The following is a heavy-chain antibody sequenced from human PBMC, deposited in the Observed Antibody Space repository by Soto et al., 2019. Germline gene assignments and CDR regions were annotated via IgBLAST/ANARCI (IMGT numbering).Heavy chain of an antibody. Sequence: ASVKVSCKASGYTFTSYAMHWVRQDPGQRLEWMGWINAGNGNTKYSQKFQGRVTITRDTSASTAYMELSSLRSEDTAVYYCARHCPDIVASITWGYYFDYWGQGTLVTVSA. J-gene: IGHJ4*02. CDR1: GYTFTSYA. CDR3: ARHCPDIVASITWGYYFDY. V-gene: IGHV1-3*01. D-gene: IGHD5-12*01. CDR2: INAGNGNT.